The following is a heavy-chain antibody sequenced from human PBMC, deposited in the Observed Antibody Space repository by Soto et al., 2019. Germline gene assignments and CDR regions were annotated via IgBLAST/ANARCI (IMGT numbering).Heavy chain of an antibody. Sequence: QVQLQESGPGLVKPSETLSLTCTVSGGSISSYYWSWLRQPPGKGLEWIGFIFYSGSTSYNPSLKRRVTISIDTSEYQFSLKLNSVTAADTAVYYCASMIGDPVLSFDSWGQGTLVAVSS. CDR2: IFYSGST. CDR3: ASMIGDPVLSFDS. D-gene: IGHD3-10*02. J-gene: IGHJ5*01. CDR1: GGSISSYY. V-gene: IGHV4-59*01.